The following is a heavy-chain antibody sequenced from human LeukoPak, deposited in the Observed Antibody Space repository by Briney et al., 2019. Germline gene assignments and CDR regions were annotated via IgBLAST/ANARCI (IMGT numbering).Heavy chain of an antibody. CDR2: ISGSGGST. D-gene: IGHD3-22*01. J-gene: IGHJ4*02. Sequence: GGSLRLSCAASGFTFSSYAMSWVRQAPGKGLEWVSSISGSGGSTHYADSVKGRFTISRDKTKNTLYLQMNSLRAEDTAVYYCAKSSYYDASGYYREYCFDYWGQGTLVTVSS. CDR3: AKSSYYDASGYYREYCFDY. V-gene: IGHV3-23*01. CDR1: GFTFSSYA.